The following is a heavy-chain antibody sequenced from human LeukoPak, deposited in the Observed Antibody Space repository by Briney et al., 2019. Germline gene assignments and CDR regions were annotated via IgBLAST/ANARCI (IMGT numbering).Heavy chain of an antibody. CDR2: INTNTGNP. CDR3: ARVGLYSGSYYEGFRFDY. D-gene: IGHD1-26*01. CDR1: GYTFTSYA. Sequence: ASVKVSCKASGYTFTSYAMNWVRQAPGQGLEWMGWINTNTGNPTYAQGFTGRFVFSLDTSVSTAYLQISGLKAEDTAVYYCARVGLYSGSYYEGFRFDYWGQGTLVTVSS. J-gene: IGHJ4*02. V-gene: IGHV7-4-1*02.